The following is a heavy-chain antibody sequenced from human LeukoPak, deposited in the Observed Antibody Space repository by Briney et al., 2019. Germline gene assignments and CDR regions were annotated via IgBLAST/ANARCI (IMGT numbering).Heavy chain of an antibody. V-gene: IGHV1-2*02. Sequence: ASVKVSCKASGYTFTGYYMHWVRQAPGQGLGWMGWINPNSGGTNYAQKFQCRVTMTRDTSISTAYMELSRLRSDDTAVYYCATLLVLRGYFDLWGRGTLVTVSS. CDR3: ATLLVLRGYFDL. J-gene: IGHJ2*01. CDR2: INPNSGGT. CDR1: GYTFTGYY. D-gene: IGHD2/OR15-2a*01.